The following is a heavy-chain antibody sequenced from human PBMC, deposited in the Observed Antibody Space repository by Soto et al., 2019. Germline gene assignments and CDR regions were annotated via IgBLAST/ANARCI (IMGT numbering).Heavy chain of an antibody. CDR2: ISTGGAYM. J-gene: IGHJ4*02. Sequence: EVQLVESGGGLVKAGGSLRLFCTASGFTFRNYNMNWVRQAPGKGLEWVSSISTGGAYMFYADSVKGRFTISRDNAQNSLFLQIDSPRAEDTAVYYCAREIACPGGDYFDSWGQGTLVTVSS. D-gene: IGHD3-10*02. CDR1: GFTFRNYN. CDR3: AREIACPGGDYFDS. V-gene: IGHV3-21*06.